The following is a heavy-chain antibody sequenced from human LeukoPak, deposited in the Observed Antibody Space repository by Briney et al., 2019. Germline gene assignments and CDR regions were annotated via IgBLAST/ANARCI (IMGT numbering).Heavy chain of an antibody. Sequence: TETLSLTCAVYGESLRGYYWSSIRQPPGKGLEWIGEINHSGSTNYNPSLKSRVTISVDTSKNQFSLKLSSVTAADTAVYYCARSAHYYDSSGYYGYYYYYYMDVWGKGTTVTISS. CDR1: GESLRGYY. D-gene: IGHD3-22*01. CDR3: ARSAHYYDSSGYYGYYYYYYMDV. CDR2: INHSGST. V-gene: IGHV4-34*01. J-gene: IGHJ6*03.